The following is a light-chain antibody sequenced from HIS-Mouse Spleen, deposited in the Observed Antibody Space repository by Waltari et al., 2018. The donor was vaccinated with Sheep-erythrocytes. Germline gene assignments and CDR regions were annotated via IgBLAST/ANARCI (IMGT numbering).Light chain of an antibody. Sequence: QSALTQPASGAGSPGQSITLSCTGTSSDVGSYNLVSWYQQHPGKAPKLMIYEGSKRPSGVSNRFSGSKSGNTASLTISGLQAEDEADYYCCSYAGSSTPWVFGGGTKLTVL. CDR1: SSDVGSYNL. V-gene: IGLV2-23*01. CDR2: EGS. J-gene: IGLJ3*02. CDR3: CSYAGSSTPWV.